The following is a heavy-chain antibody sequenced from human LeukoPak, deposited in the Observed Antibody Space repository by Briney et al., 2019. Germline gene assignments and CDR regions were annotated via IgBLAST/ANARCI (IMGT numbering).Heavy chain of an antibody. CDR1: GGSISSGGYY. CDR2: IYYSGST. CDR3: ARRVPAATFDY. J-gene: IGHJ4*02. D-gene: IGHD2-2*01. Sequence: SQTLSLTCTVSGGSISSGGYYWSWIRQHPGKGLEWIGYIYYSGSTYYNPSLKSRVTISVDMSKNQFSLKLSSVTAADTAVYYCARRVPAATFDYWGQGTLVTVSS. V-gene: IGHV4-31*03.